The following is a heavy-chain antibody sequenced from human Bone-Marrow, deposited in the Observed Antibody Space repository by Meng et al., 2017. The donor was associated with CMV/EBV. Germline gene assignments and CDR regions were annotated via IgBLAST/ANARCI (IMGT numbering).Heavy chain of an antibody. V-gene: IGHV3-7*03. Sequence: GESLKISCAASGFTFSSYWMSWVRQAPGKGLEWVANIKQDGSEKYYVDSVKGRFTISRDNAKNSLYLQMNSLRAEDTAVYYCAKGPHLVGATDPFDYWGQGTLVTVSS. CDR2: IKQDGSEK. CDR1: GFTFSSYW. CDR3: AKGPHLVGATDPFDY. D-gene: IGHD1-26*01. J-gene: IGHJ4*02.